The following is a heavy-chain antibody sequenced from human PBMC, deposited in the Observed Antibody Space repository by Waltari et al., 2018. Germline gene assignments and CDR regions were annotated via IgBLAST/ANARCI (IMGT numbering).Heavy chain of an antibody. J-gene: IGHJ3*02. D-gene: IGHD3-22*01. Sequence: EVQLVESGGGLVQPGGSLRLSCAASGFTFSSYAMSWVRQAPVKGLEWVSAISGSGGSTYYADSVKGRFTISRDNSKNTLYLQMNSLRAEDTAVYYCAKVDYYDSSGYPDAFDIWGQGTMVTVSS. V-gene: IGHV3-23*04. CDR2: ISGSGGST. CDR3: AKVDYYDSSGYPDAFDI. CDR1: GFTFSSYA.